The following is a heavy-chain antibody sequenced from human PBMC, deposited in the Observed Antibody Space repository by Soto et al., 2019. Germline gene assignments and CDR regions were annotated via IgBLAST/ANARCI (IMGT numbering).Heavy chain of an antibody. J-gene: IGHJ4*02. V-gene: IGHV1-18*01. CDR1: GYTFTSYG. Sequence: GASVKVSCKASGYTFTSYGISWVRQAPGQGLEWMGWISAYNGNTNYAQKLQGRVTMTTDTSTSTAYMELRSLRSDDTAVYYCARDGERYCSGGSCYWYYWGQGTLVTVSS. CDR2: ISAYNGNT. D-gene: IGHD2-15*01. CDR3: ARDGERYCSGGSCYWYY.